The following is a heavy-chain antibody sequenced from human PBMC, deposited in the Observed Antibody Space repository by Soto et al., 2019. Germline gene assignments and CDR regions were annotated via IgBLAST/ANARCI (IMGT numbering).Heavy chain of an antibody. CDR2: IYYSGST. CDR3: ARLQRAYFDY. V-gene: IGHV4-59*08. J-gene: IGHJ4*02. CDR1: GGSISSYY. Sequence: SETLSLTCTVSGGSISSYYWSWIRQPPGKGLEWIGYIYYSGSTNYNPSLKSRVTISVDTPKNQFSLKLSSVTAADTAVYYCARLQRAYFDYWGQGTLVTVSS.